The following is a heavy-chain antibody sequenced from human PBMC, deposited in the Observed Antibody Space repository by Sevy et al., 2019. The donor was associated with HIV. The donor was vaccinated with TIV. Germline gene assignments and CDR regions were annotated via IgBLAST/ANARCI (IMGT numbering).Heavy chain of an antibody. J-gene: IGHJ4*02. Sequence: GGSLRLSCAASGFTFSSYSMNWVRQAPGKGLEWVSSISSSSSYIYYADSVKGRFTISRDNAKNSLYLQMNSLRAEDTAVYYSASVGYSYGYEDYWGQGTLVTVSS. V-gene: IGHV3-21*01. CDR3: ASVGYSYGYEDY. CDR2: ISSSSSYI. D-gene: IGHD5-18*01. CDR1: GFTFSSYS.